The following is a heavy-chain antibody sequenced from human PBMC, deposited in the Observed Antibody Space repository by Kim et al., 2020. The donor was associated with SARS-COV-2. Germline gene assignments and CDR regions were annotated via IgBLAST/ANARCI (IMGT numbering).Heavy chain of an antibody. J-gene: IGHJ5*02. V-gene: IGHV3-48*02. CDR2: ISGSSSTI. CDR3: ARESSEGRTNWFDP. Sequence: GGSLRLSCAASGFIFSTYNMNWVRQAPGKGLEWVSYISGSSSTIFYADSVKGRFTISRDNAKNSLYLQMNSLRDEDTAVYYCARESSEGRTNWFDPWGQGTLVTVSS. D-gene: IGHD3-10*01. CDR1: GFIFSTYN.